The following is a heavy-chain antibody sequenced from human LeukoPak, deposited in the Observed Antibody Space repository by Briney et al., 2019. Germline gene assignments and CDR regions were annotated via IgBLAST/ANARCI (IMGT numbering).Heavy chain of an antibody. D-gene: IGHD3-22*01. CDR1: GFTFSSYA. Sequence: GGSLRLSCAASGFTFSSYAMSWVRQAPGKGLEWVSAISGSGGSTYYADSVKGRFTISRDNSKNTLYLQMNSLRAEDTAVYYCAKASKTYYYDSSGSYYFDYWGQGTLVTVSS. J-gene: IGHJ4*02. CDR2: ISGSGGST. V-gene: IGHV3-23*01. CDR3: AKASKTYYYDSSGSYYFDY.